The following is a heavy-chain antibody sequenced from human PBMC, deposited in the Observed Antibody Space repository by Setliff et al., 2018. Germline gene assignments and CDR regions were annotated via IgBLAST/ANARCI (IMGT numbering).Heavy chain of an antibody. J-gene: IGHJ6*04. Sequence: ASVKVSCKASGYIFSAYHVNWVRQAPGQGPEWVGWIRPIRGDTKSAQKFQGRLTMTGDASINTAFMELTGLTSDDTAVYSFARAPSGTGFYHFFSYLDVWGKGTTVTVSS. CDR1: GYIFSAYH. V-gene: IGHV1-2*02. CDR2: IRPIRGDT. D-gene: IGHD1-7*01. CDR3: ARAPSGTGFYHFFSYLDV.